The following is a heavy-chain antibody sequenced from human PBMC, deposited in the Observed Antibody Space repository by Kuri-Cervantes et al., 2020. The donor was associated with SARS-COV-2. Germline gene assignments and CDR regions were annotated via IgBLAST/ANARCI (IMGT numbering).Heavy chain of an antibody. J-gene: IGHJ4*02. CDR1: GGSISSSSYY. Sequence: SETLSLTCTVSGGSISSSSYYWGWIRQSPGKGLEWIGSIYYSGSTYYNPSLKSRVTISVDTSKNQFSLKLSSVSAADTAVYYCARDLHGDYYLDYWGQGTLVTVSS. V-gene: IGHV4-39*02. CDR3: ARDLHGDYYLDY. D-gene: IGHD4-17*01. CDR2: IYYSGST.